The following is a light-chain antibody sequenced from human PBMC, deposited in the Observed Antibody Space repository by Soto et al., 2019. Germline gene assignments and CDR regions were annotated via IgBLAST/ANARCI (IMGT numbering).Light chain of an antibody. CDR2: EVT. J-gene: IGLJ1*01. CDR3: SSYAGSNSV. Sequence: QSALTQPPSASGSPGQSVTISGTGTSSDVGTYNYVSWYQQHPGKAPRLMIYEVTRRPSGVPDRFSGSKSANTASLTVSGLQAEDEADYYCSSYAGSNSVFGNGTKVTVL. CDR1: SSDVGTYNY. V-gene: IGLV2-8*01.